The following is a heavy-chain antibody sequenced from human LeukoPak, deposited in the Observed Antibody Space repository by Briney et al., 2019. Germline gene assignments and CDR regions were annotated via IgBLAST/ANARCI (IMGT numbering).Heavy chain of an antibody. CDR1: GFTFSSYG. V-gene: IGHV3-30*02. J-gene: IGHJ6*03. CDR3: ARTPGYYFYYMDV. CDR2: IRYDGSNK. Sequence: GGSLRLSCAAPGFTFSSYGMHWVRQAPGKGLEWVAFIRYDGSNKYYADSVKGRFTISRDNSKNTLYLQMNSLRAEDTAFYYCARTPGYYFYYMDVWGKGTTVTVSS.